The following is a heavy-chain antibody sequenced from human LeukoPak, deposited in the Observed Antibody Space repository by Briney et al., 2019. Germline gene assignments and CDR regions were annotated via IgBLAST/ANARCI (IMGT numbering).Heavy chain of an antibody. D-gene: IGHD3-22*01. Sequence: ASVKVSCKASGYTFTGYYIYWVRQAPGQGLEWMGWINPNSGGTNYAQKFQGRVTMTRDTSISTAYMELSRLRSEDTAVYYCARDPRSGYHDFWGQGTLVTVSS. CDR1: GYTFTGYY. CDR2: INPNSGGT. V-gene: IGHV1-2*02. J-gene: IGHJ4*02. CDR3: ARDPRSGYHDF.